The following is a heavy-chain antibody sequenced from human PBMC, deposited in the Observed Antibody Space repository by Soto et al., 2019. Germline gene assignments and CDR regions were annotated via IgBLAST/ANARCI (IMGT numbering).Heavy chain of an antibody. CDR3: ARGSGYSPLC. D-gene: IGHD3-22*01. Sequence: GGSLRLSCAASGFTFSSYGMHWVRQAPGKGLEWVAVISYDGSNKYYADSGKGRFTISRDKSKNTLYLQMNSLRAEDAAVYDCARGSGYSPLCWGQGTLVTVSS. CDR1: GFTFSSYG. CDR2: ISYDGSNK. V-gene: IGHV3-30*03. J-gene: IGHJ4*02.